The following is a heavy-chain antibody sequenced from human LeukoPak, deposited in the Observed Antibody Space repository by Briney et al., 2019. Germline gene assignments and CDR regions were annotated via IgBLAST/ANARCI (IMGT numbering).Heavy chain of an antibody. J-gene: IGHJ6*03. V-gene: IGHV1-69*05. CDR2: IIPLFGTA. D-gene: IGHD3-16*01. Sequence: ASVKVSCKASGGTFSGYAVSWVRQAPGQGLEWMGGIIPLFGTANYAQKFQGRVTITTDESTDTASSAYMELSNLRSEDTAVYYCARSGGSYYYYYYMDVWGNGTTVTVSS. CDR3: ARSGGSYYYYYYMDV. CDR1: GGTFSGYA.